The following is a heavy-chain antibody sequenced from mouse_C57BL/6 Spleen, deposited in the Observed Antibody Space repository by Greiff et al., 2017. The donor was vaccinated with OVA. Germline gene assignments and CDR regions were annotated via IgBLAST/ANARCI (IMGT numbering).Heavy chain of an antibody. J-gene: IGHJ3*01. CDR2: IHPSAGST. V-gene: IGHV1-52*01. Sequence: VQLQQPGAELVRPGSSVKLSCKASGYTFTSYWMHWVKQRPLQGLEWIGNIHPSAGSTHYNHKFKDKATLTVDKSSSTAYMQLSSLTSEDAAVYGGAREDYGSSAFAYGGQGTRVTVAA. D-gene: IGHD1-1*01. CDR3: AREDYGSSAFAY. CDR1: GYTFTSYW.